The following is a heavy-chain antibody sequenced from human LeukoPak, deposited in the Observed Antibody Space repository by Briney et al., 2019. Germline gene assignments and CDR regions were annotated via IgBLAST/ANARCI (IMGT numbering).Heavy chain of an antibody. CDR3: ARVRPYCGGDCHLRVFDY. D-gene: IGHD2-21*02. J-gene: IGHJ4*02. V-gene: IGHV3-66*01. Sequence: PGRSLRLSCAASAFTFSSYAMSWVRQAPGKGLEWDSVIHSGGSTYKADSVKGRFTISRDNSKNTLYLQMNSLRAEDTAVYYCARVRPYCGGDCHLRVFDYWGQGTLVTVSS. CDR2: IHSGGST. CDR1: AFTFSSYA.